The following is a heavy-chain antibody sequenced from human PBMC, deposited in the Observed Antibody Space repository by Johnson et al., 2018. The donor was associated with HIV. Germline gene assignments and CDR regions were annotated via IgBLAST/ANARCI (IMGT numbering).Heavy chain of an antibody. CDR3: ALVSYFWSAYQNDAFDI. CDR2: ISYDGSNK. V-gene: IGHV3-30-3*01. J-gene: IGHJ3*02. CDR1: GFTFSSFA. Sequence: QVQLVESGGGVVQPGRSLRLSCAASGFTFSSFAMHWVRQAPGKGLEWVAVISYDGSNKYYADSVKGRFTISRDNSENTLYLQMNSLRAEDTAVYHCALVSYFWSAYQNDAFDIWGQGTMVTVSS. D-gene: IGHD3-3*01.